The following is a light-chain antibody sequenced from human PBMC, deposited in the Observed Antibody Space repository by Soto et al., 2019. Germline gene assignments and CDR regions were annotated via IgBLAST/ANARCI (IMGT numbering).Light chain of an antibody. CDR1: QSVSSN. V-gene: IGKV3-15*01. J-gene: IGKJ1*01. Sequence: EIVMTQSPATLSVSPGERATLSCRASQSVSSNFAWYQQKPGQAPRLLIYDASTRTTGIPASFSRSGSGTESTLTLSSLQSEDFAVYYCQPYKKWPRTFGHGTKVEIK. CDR3: QPYKKWPRT. CDR2: DAS.